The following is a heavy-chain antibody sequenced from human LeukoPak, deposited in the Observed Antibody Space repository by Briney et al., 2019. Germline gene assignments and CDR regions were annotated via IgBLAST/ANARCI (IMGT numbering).Heavy chain of an antibody. CDR2: ISYDGSNK. CDR3: AKSGYQLLAGNWIDP. Sequence: PGGSLRLSCAASGFTLSTNGMHWVRQAPGKGLEWVAVISYDGSNKNYADSVKGRFTISRDNSRNTLDLQMNSLRPEDTAVYYCAKSGYQLLAGNWIDPWGQGTLVTVSS. J-gene: IGHJ5*02. V-gene: IGHV3-30*18. CDR1: GFTLSTNG. D-gene: IGHD2-2*01.